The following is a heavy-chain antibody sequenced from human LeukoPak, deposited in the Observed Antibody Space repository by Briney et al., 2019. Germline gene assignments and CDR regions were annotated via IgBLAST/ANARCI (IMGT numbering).Heavy chain of an antibody. Sequence: GGSLQISCKGSGCHFLTYWIAWVRQLPGKGLEGMGIIYPDESNIRYSPSLQSQDTLSAHKSTSTPCLQWPSLQASGPAISSCARPRSRGYSSSFEYWGQGTLVTVSS. CDR3: ARPRSRGYSSSFEY. CDR1: GCHFLTYW. J-gene: IGHJ4*02. CDR2: IYPDESNI. V-gene: IGHV5-51*01. D-gene: IGHD5-18*01.